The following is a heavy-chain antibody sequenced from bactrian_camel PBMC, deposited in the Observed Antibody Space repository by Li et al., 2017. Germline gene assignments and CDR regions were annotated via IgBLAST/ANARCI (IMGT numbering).Heavy chain of an antibody. D-gene: IGHD2*01. J-gene: IGHJ4*01. CDR1: GHDSSRDC. V-gene: IGHV3S1*01. Sequence: HVQLVESGGGLVQPGGSLRLSCAASGHDSSRDCMAWFRQAPGKERQGFAAIFPGDNSTYYITSVKGRFTISQDNAKNTVYLQMTKLKPEDTTMYYCAAEGHGLDIHAYKWWGQGTQVTVS. CDR2: IFPGDNST. CDR3: AAEGHGLDIHAYKW.